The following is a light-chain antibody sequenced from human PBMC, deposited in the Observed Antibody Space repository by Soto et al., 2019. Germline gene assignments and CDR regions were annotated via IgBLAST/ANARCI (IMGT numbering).Light chain of an antibody. CDR1: QSVSSN. J-gene: IGKJ2*01. CDR2: GAS. Sequence: EIVMTQSPATLSVSPGERATLSCRASQSVSSNLAWYQQKPGQAPRLLLDGASTRATGIPARVRGSGSGTEFTLTISSLQAEDLAVYYCQQYDSWMYTFGQGTKLESK. V-gene: IGKV3-15*01. CDR3: QQYDSWMYT.